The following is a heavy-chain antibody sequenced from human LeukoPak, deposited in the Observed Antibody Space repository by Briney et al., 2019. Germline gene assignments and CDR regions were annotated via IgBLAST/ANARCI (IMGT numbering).Heavy chain of an antibody. V-gene: IGHV4-61*01. CDR3: ARTPAMVTPYYYGMDV. CDR1: GGSISSSSYY. CDR2: IYYSGST. Sequence: SSQTLSLTCTVSGGSISSSSYYWSWIRQPPGKGLEWIGYIYYSGSTNYNPSLKSRVTISVDTSKNQFSLKLSSVTAADTAVYYCARTPAMVTPYYYGMDVWGQGTTVTVSS. D-gene: IGHD5-18*01. J-gene: IGHJ6*02.